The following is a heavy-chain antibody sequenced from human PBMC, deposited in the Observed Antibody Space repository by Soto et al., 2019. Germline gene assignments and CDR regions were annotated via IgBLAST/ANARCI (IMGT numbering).Heavy chain of an antibody. J-gene: IGHJ4*02. Sequence: ESLEVSWKASGYSVANYWIVWVRQMPGKGLEWMGIIYPGDSDTRYSPSFQGKVTISADKSISTAYLQWSSLKASDTAMYYCERRHCSSTSCYCGDYWGQGTLVTVSS. V-gene: IGHV5-51*01. D-gene: IGHD2-2*01. CDR3: ERRHCSSTSCYCGDY. CDR2: IYPGDSDT. CDR1: GYSVANYW.